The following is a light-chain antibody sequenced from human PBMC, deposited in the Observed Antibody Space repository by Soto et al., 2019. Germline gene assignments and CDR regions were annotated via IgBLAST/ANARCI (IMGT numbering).Light chain of an antibody. CDR1: RSVSSSY. Sequence: EIVLTQSPATLYLSPGERATLSCGASRSVSSSYLAWYQQQPGLAPRLLIYDASSRATGIPDRFSGSLSGTDFTLTISRLEPEDFAVYYCQQYGSSPYTFGQGTKLEIK. V-gene: IGKV3D-20*01. CDR3: QQYGSSPYT. CDR2: DAS. J-gene: IGKJ2*01.